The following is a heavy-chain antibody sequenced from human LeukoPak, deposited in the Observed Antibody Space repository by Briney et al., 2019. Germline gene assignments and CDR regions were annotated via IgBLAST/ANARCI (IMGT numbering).Heavy chain of an antibody. CDR2: MNPNSGNT. J-gene: IGHJ4*02. CDR3: ARGKAYDIHDY. V-gene: IGHV1-8*02. D-gene: IGHD3-9*01. Sequence: ASVKVSCKASGYTFTGYYMHWVRQAPGQGLEWMGWMNPNSGNTGYAQKFQGRVTMTRNTSISTAYMELSSLRSEDTAVYYCARGKAYDIHDYWGQGSLVTVSS. CDR1: GYTFTGYY.